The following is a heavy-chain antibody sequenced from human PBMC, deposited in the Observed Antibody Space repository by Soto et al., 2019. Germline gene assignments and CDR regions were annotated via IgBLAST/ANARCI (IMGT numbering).Heavy chain of an antibody. J-gene: IGHJ4*02. D-gene: IGHD6-19*01. CDR3: ARRYSSGFDY. Sequence: PSETLNRTCTVSGNSISGYYWSCIRQPPGKKLKRNRYNNYNGNTNYNPSHKSQVTISYYTSKKQFPQNRGSETAVDKAVYYCARRYSSGFDYWGQETLVTVAS. CDR2: NNYNGNT. CDR1: GNSISGYY. V-gene: IGHV4-59*01.